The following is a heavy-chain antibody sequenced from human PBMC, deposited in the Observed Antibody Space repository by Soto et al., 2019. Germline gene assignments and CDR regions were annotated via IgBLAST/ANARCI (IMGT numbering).Heavy chain of an antibody. J-gene: IGHJ4*02. D-gene: IGHD5-18*01. CDR1: GFTFSSYA. CDR3: ARLIQLWLPPEY. Sequence: QVQLVESGGGVVQPGRSLRLSCAASGFTFSSYAMHWVRQAPGKGLEWVAVISYDGSNKYYADSVKGRFTISRDNSKNTLYLQMNSLRAEDTAVYYCARLIQLWLPPEYWGQGTLVTVSS. V-gene: IGHV3-30-3*01. CDR2: ISYDGSNK.